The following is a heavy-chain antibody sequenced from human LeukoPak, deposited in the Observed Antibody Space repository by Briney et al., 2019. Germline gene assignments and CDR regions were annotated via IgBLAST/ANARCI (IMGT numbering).Heavy chain of an antibody. Sequence: ASVKVSCXASGCTFTGYYMHWVRQAPGQGLEWMGWINPNSGGTNYAQKFQGRVTMTRDTSISTAYMELSRLRSDDTAVYYCARVSGYCSSTSCYTKYTFDYWGQGTLVTVSS. CDR2: INPNSGGT. J-gene: IGHJ4*02. V-gene: IGHV1-2*02. D-gene: IGHD2-2*02. CDR1: GCTFTGYY. CDR3: ARVSGYCSSTSCYTKYTFDY.